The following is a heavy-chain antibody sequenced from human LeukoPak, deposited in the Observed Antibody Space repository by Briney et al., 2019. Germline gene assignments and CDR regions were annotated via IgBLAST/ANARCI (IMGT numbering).Heavy chain of an antibody. Sequence: SETLSLTCTVSGGSISSYYRSWIRQPPGKGLEWIGYIYYSGSTNYNPSLKSRVTISVDTSKNQFSLKLSSVTAADTAVYYCARGRLARSPYFDFWGQGTLVTVSS. V-gene: IGHV4-59*01. CDR2: IYYSGST. CDR1: GGSISSYY. D-gene: IGHD6-19*01. J-gene: IGHJ4*02. CDR3: ARGRLARSPYFDF.